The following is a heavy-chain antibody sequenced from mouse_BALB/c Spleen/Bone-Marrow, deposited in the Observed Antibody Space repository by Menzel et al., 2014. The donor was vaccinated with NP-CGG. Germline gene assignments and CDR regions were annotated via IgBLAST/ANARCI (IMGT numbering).Heavy chain of an antibody. D-gene: IGHD2-14*01. Sequence: EVNLVESGAELVKPGASVELPCTASGFNIKDTYMHWVKQRPEQGLEWIGRVDPANGNTKYDPKFQGKATITADTPSNTAYLQLSSLTSEDTAVYYCARYRLGTYFDYWGQGTTLTVSS. J-gene: IGHJ2*01. CDR1: GFNIKDTY. CDR3: ARYRLGTYFDY. CDR2: VDPANGNT. V-gene: IGHV14-3*02.